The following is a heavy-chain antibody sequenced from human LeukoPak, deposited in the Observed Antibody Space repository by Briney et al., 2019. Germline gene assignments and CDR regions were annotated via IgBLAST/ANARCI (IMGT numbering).Heavy chain of an antibody. Sequence: GGSLRLSCAASGFTFSSYAMHWVRQAPGKGLEWVAVISYDGSNKYYADSVKGRFTISRDSSKNTLHLQMNSLRVEDTAIYYCARDGLLRYYYGSGSPSYYYYYMDVWGKGTTVTVSS. D-gene: IGHD3-10*01. J-gene: IGHJ6*03. V-gene: IGHV3-30*04. CDR1: GFTFSSYA. CDR3: ARDGLLRYYYGSGSPSYYYYYMDV. CDR2: ISYDGSNK.